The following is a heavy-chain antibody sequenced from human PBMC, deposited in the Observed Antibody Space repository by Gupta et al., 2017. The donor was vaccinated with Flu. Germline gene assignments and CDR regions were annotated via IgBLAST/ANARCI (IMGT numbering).Heavy chain of an antibody. CDR1: GFIFSHYW. Sequence: EVKLVESGGGLVQPGGSLRLSCAASGFIFSHYWMSWVRQAPGKGLEWLANINHDGSEEYFVDSVKGRFTISRDNAKNSVYLQMNSLRAEDTAVYYCAREGGYYDTSGYSPDYWGQGTRVTVSS. D-gene: IGHD3-22*01. CDR2: INHDGSEE. CDR3: AREGGYYDTSGYSPDY. J-gene: IGHJ4*02. V-gene: IGHV3-7*01.